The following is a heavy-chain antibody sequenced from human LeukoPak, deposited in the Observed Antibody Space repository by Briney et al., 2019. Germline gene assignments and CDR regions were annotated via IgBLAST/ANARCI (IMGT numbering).Heavy chain of an antibody. V-gene: IGHV3-7*02. CDR3: ARMLVGGTNWFDP. D-gene: IGHD1-26*01. CDR1: RFTFSSYW. CDR2: INRDGSEK. J-gene: IGHJ5*02. Sequence: GGSLRLSYAASRFTFSSYWISWVRQAPGKGLEWVANINRDGSEKYYVDSVKGRFTISRDNAKNSLYLQMNSLRAEDTAVYYCARMLVGGTNWFDPWGQGTLVTVSS.